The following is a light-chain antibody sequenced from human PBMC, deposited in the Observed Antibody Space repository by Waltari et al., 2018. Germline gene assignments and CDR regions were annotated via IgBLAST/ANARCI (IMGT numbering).Light chain of an antibody. Sequence: DIQMTQSPSSVSASIGDRVTINCRASQDIGTYFAWYQQKPAKAPRLLIYDASSLQSGVPSRFSGSGSGTDFSLTIDTLQPEDFAAYFCQQSKTFPYTFGQGTKLEIK. CDR2: DAS. V-gene: IGKV1D-12*01. CDR3: QQSKTFPYT. J-gene: IGKJ2*01. CDR1: QDIGTY.